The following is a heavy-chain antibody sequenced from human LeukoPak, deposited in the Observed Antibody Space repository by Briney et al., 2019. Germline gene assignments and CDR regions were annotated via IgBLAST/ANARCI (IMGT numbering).Heavy chain of an antibody. J-gene: IGHJ4*02. D-gene: IGHD3-16*01. Sequence: GGSLRLSCAASGFTLSSYSMNWVRQAPGKGLEWVSYISSSSSTIYYADSLKGRFTISRDNSKNTLYLQMNSLRADDTAVYYCAKDYAYYAKYYFDYWGQGSLVTVSS. CDR2: ISSSSSTI. V-gene: IGHV3-48*01. CDR3: AKDYAYYAKYYFDY. CDR1: GFTLSSYS.